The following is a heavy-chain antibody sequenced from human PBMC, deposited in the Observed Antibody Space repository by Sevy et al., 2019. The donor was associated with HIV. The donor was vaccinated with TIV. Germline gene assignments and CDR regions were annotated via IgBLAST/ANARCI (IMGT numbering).Heavy chain of an antibody. CDR1: GFTFSSYG. J-gene: IGHJ4*02. D-gene: IGHD3-10*01. CDR3: AKSLGGFGELLSLDY. CDR2: ISYDGSNK. V-gene: IGHV3-30*18. Sequence: GGSLRLSCAASGFTFSSYGMHWVRQAPGKGLEWVAVISYDGSNKYYADSVKGRFTISRDNSKNTLYLQMKSLRAEDTAVYYCAKSLGGFGELLSLDYWGQGTLVTVSS.